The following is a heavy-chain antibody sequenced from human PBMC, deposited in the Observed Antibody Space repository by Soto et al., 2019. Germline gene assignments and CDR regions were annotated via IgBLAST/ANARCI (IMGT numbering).Heavy chain of an antibody. J-gene: IGHJ3*02. CDR2: ISGSGGGT. V-gene: IGHV3-23*01. CDR1: GFTFSTYA. Sequence: EVQLLESGGGLVQPGGSLRLSCAASGFTFSTYAMSWDRQAPGKGLEWVSAISGSGGGTYYADSVKGRFTISRDNSKNTLYLQMSSLRVEDTAIYYCAKGAEIAVAGRGAFDIWGQGTMVTVSS. CDR3: AKGAEIAVAGRGAFDI. D-gene: IGHD6-19*01.